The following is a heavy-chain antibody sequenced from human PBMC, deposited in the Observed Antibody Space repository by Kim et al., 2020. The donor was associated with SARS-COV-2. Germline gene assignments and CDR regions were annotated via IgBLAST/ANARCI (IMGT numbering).Heavy chain of an antibody. V-gene: IGHV5-51*01. CDR3: ARIGDY. CDR2: YHGDSAT. J-gene: IGHJ4*02. Sequence: YHGDSATRYSPSFQGQVTISADKSISTAYLQWSSLKASDTAMYYCARIGDYWGQGTLVTVSS. D-gene: IGHD2-15*01.